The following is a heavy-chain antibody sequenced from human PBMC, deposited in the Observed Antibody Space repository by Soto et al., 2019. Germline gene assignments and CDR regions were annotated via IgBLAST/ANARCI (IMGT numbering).Heavy chain of an antibody. J-gene: IGHJ3*02. CDR2: FDPEDGET. Sequence: ASVKVSCKVSGYTLTELSMHWVRQAPGKGLEWMGGFDPEDGETIYAQKFQGRVTMTEDTSTDTAYIELSSLRSEDTAVYYCATDYDSSGYSEGDAFDIWGQGTMVTV. CDR3: ATDYDSSGYSEGDAFDI. CDR1: GYTLTELS. V-gene: IGHV1-24*01. D-gene: IGHD3-22*01.